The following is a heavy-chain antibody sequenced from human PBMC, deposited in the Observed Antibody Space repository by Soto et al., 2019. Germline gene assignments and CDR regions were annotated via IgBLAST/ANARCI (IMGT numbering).Heavy chain of an antibody. CDR3: ARWFQPHPGYLDY. CDR1: GGSISNYY. J-gene: IGHJ4*02. Sequence: PSETLSLTCSVSGGSISNYYWSWIRQPPGKGLEWIGFILYSGSTKYSPSLKSRVTISVDTSKNQFSLKLSSVTAADTAVYYCARWFQPHPGYLDYWGLGTLVPVSS. CDR2: ILYSGST. D-gene: IGHD3-10*01. V-gene: IGHV4-59*08.